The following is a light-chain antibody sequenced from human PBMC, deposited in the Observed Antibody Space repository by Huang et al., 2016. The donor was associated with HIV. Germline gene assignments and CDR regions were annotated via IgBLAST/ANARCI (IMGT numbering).Light chain of an antibody. CDR1: QDISNY. J-gene: IGKJ4*01. CDR2: DAS. V-gene: IGKV1-33*01. CDR3: QQYDNLPLT. Sequence: DIQMTQSPSSLSQSVGDRVTIPCKASQDISNYLNWYQQKPGNAPKLLIYDASHLESGVPSRFSGGGSGTDFTFTIISLRPEDVATYYCQQYDNLPLTFGGGTTVEIK.